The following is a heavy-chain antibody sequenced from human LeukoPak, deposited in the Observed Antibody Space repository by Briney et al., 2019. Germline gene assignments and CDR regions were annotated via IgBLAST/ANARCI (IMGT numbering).Heavy chain of an antibody. CDR1: GYTFTSYG. J-gene: IGHJ3*02. D-gene: IGHD6-19*01. Sequence: GASVKVSCKASGYTFTSYGISWVRQAPGQGLEWMGWISAYNGNTNYAQKLQGRVTMTTDTSTSTGYMELRSLRSDDTAVYYCARASLNSRGWRPYPSYDIWGQGTMVTVSS. CDR2: ISAYNGNT. CDR3: ARASLNSRGWRPYPSYDI. V-gene: IGHV1-18*01.